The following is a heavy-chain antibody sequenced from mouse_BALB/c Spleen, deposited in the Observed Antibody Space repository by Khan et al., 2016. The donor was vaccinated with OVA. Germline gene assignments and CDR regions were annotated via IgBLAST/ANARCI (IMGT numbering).Heavy chain of an antibody. V-gene: IGHV9-3-1*01. CDR1: GYTFTNYG. CDR2: ISTYTGEP. J-gene: IGHJ4*01. Sequence: QIQLVQSGPELKKPGETVKISCKASGYTFTNYGMNWVKQAPGKALKWMGWISTYTGEPTYADDFKGRFAFSLETSASTAYLQNNNLKNEDTATYFCTRPPHFSYVLVYWGQGTSVTVSS. CDR3: TRPPHFSYVLVY.